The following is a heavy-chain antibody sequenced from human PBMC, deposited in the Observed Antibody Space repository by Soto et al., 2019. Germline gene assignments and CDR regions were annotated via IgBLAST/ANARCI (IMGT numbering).Heavy chain of an antibody. CDR3: ARGRDGDSHFDN. CDR1: GFTFSDYY. Sequence: AGGSLRLSCTASGFTFSDYYMSWIRLTPGKGLEWVSYIGSSGTTIFYADSVEGRLTISRDNAKNSLFLQMNSLRAEDTAVYYCARGRDGDSHFDNWGQGTLVTVSS. V-gene: IGHV3-11*01. D-gene: IGHD4-17*01. J-gene: IGHJ4*02. CDR2: IGSSGTTI.